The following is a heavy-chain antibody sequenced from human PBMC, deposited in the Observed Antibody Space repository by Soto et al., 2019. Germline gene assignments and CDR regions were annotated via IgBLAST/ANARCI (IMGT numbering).Heavy chain of an antibody. CDR2: IYHSGST. D-gene: IGHD3-10*01. CDR3: ARGRYYGSGSYWDYYYYGMDV. J-gene: IGHJ6*02. Sequence: KSSETLSLTCAVSGGSISSSNWWSWVRQPPGKGLEWIGEIYHSGSTNYNPSLKSRVTISVDKSKNQFSLKLSSVTAADTAVYYCARGRYYGSGSYWDYYYYGMDVWGQGTKVTVS. CDR1: GGSISSSNW. V-gene: IGHV4-4*02.